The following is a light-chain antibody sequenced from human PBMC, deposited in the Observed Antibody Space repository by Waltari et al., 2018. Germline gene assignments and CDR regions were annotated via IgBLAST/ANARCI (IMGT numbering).Light chain of an antibody. Sequence: DIQMTQSPSSLSASVGDTVTFTCRASEDITNYLAWFQQKPGKATTSLIFGASSLQSGVPSRFSGGGSERDFTLTISNLQPEDAATYYCQQYTDYPYAFGQGTKLQIK. CDR1: EDITNY. CDR3: QQYTDYPYA. J-gene: IGKJ2*01. CDR2: GAS. V-gene: IGKV1-16*01.